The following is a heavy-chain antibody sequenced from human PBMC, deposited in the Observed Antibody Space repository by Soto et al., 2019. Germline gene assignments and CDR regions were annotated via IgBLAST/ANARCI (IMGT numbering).Heavy chain of an antibody. CDR1: GFTFSSYA. CDR3: AKALDYSSSWDPFPYYYYYYMDV. V-gene: IGHV3-30-3*01. Sequence: GGSLRLSCAASGFTFSSYAMHWVRQAPGKGLEWVAVISYDGSNKYYADSVKGRFTISRDNSKNTLYLQMNSLRAEDTAVYYCAKALDYSSSWDPFPYYYYYYMDVWGKGTTVTVS. CDR2: ISYDGSNK. J-gene: IGHJ6*03. D-gene: IGHD6-13*01.